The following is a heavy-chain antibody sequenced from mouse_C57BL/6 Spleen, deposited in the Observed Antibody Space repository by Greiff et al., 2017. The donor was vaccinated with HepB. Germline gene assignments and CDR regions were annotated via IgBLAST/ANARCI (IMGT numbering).Heavy chain of an antibody. V-gene: IGHV5-16*01. Sequence: EVKLQESEGGLVQPGSSMKLSCTASGFTFSDYYMAWVRQVPEKGLEWVANINYDGSSTYYLDSLKSRFIISRDNAKNILYLQMSSLKSEDTATYYCARAIYYGKGYFDVWGTGTTVTVSS. J-gene: IGHJ1*03. D-gene: IGHD2-1*01. CDR1: GFTFSDYY. CDR2: INYDGSST. CDR3: ARAIYYGKGYFDV.